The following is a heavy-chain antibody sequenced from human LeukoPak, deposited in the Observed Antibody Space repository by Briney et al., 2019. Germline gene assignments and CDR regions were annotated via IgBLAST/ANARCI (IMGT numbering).Heavy chain of an antibody. J-gene: IGHJ4*02. Sequence: GGSLRLSCAASGFTFSSHWMHWVRQVPGKGLVWVSRINSAGSGTSYGDSVKGRFTISRDNAKGTLYLQMHSLRVEDTAIYYCIRGPTYFDSWGQGTLSPSPQ. CDR1: GFTFSSHW. CDR3: IRGPTYFDS. V-gene: IGHV3-74*01. CDR2: INSAGSGT.